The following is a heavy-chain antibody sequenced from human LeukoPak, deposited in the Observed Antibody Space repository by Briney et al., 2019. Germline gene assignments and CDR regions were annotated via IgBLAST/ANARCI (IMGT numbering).Heavy chain of an antibody. Sequence: GASVKVSCKASGHTFTGYYMHWVRQAPGQGLEWMGRINPNSGGTNYAQKFQGRVTMTRDTSISTAYMELSRLRSDDTAVYYCARDYCSGGSCYSYYFDYWGQGTLVTVSS. CDR3: ARDYCSGGSCYSYYFDY. J-gene: IGHJ4*02. V-gene: IGHV1-2*06. D-gene: IGHD2-15*01. CDR2: INPNSGGT. CDR1: GHTFTGYY.